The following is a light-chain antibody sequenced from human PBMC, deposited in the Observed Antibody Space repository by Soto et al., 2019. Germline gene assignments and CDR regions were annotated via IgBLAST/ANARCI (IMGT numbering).Light chain of an antibody. V-gene: IGKV1-39*01. CDR1: QIISSY. Sequence: DIQMTQSPSSLSASVGDRVTITCRASQIISSYLNWYQQKPGKAPKLLIYLASSLQSGVPSRFTGSGSGTDFTLTITSLQPEDFAIYYCQQTYSTPFTFGQGTRLEI. CDR2: LAS. CDR3: QQTYSTPFT. J-gene: IGKJ2*01.